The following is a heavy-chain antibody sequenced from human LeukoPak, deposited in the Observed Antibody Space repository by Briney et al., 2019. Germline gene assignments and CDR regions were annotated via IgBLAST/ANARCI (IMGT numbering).Heavy chain of an antibody. V-gene: IGHV3-30*03. D-gene: IGHD3-10*01. CDR1: EFTFSSHG. Sequence: PGGSLRLSCAASEFTFSSHGMHWVRQAPGKGLEWVAVISYDGSDKYYVDSVKGRFTISRDNSKNSLYLQLNSLRAEDTALYYCARDTHYYGSGSPAFDLWGRGTMVTVSS. CDR3: ARDTHYYGSGSPAFDL. CDR2: ISYDGSDK. J-gene: IGHJ3*01.